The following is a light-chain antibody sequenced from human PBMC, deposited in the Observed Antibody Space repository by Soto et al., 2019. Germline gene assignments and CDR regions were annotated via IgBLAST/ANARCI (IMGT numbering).Light chain of an antibody. CDR2: AAS. J-gene: IGKJ4*01. CDR3: QQYNSYCT. V-gene: IGKV1-39*01. CDR1: QSISSY. Sequence: DIQMTQSPSSLSASVGDRVTITCRASQSISSYLNWYQQKPGKAPKLLIYAASSLQSGVPSRFSGSGSGTEFTLTISSLQPDDFATYYCQQYNSYCTFGGGTKVDIK.